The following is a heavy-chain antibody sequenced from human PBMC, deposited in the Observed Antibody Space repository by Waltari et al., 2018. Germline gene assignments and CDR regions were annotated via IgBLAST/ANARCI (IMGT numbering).Heavy chain of an antibody. V-gene: IGHV4-59*03. Sequence: QVQLQESGPGLVKPSETLSLTCSVSGDSINNYYWNWIRHPPGKELEWIGYVAYNGKTTYNPSLRSRVTISIDTSKTQFSLNLSSVTAADTAVYYCARSYDFWSGYPVDFWGQGTLVTVSS. CDR1: GDSINNYY. CDR3: ARSYDFWSGYPVDF. CDR2: VAYNGKT. D-gene: IGHD3-3*01. J-gene: IGHJ4*02.